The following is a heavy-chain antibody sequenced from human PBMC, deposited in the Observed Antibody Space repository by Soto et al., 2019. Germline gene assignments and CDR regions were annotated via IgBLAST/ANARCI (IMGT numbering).Heavy chain of an antibody. CDR2: ISGGGDAT. CDR3: ARKVLGSTSRPDYWYFDL. J-gene: IGHJ2*01. Sequence: EVQLLESGGDSVQPGGSVRLSCAGSGFTFINYAMNWVRQAPGKGLEWVSTISGGGDATFFVDSVRGRFTFSRDNSKNTVTLQMNSLGVDDTAVYYCARKVLGSTSRPDYWYFDLWGRGTLVTVSS. D-gene: IGHD3-10*01. CDR1: GFTFINYA. V-gene: IGHV3-23*01.